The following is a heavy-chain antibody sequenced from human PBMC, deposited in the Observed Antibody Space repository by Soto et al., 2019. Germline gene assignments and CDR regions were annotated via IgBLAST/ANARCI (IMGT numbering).Heavy chain of an antibody. Sequence: SVKVSCKASGGTFSSYTISWVRQAPGQGLEWMGRIIPILGIANYAQKFQGRVTITADKSTSTAYMELSSLRSEDTAVYYCGRFYDYGEAGFDYGGQGTLVTVSS. CDR3: GRFYDYGEAGFDY. J-gene: IGHJ4*02. CDR1: GGTFSSYT. V-gene: IGHV1-69*02. CDR2: IIPILGIA. D-gene: IGHD4-17*01.